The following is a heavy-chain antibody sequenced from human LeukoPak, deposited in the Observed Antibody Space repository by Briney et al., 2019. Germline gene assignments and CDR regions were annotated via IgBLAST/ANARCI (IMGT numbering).Heavy chain of an antibody. V-gene: IGHV3-23*01. CDR2: ISGSGGST. CDR3: AKDRGKYQLLAAFDI. D-gene: IGHD2-2*01. J-gene: IGHJ3*02. Sequence: GGSLRLSCAASGFTFSSYAMSWVRQAPGKGLEWVSAISGSGGSTYYADSVKGRFTISRDNSKNTLYLQMNSLRAEDTVVYYCAKDRGKYQLLAAFDIWGQGTMVTVSS. CDR1: GFTFSSYA.